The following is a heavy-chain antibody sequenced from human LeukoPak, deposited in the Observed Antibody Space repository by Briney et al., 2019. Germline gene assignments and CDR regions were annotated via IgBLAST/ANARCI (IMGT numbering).Heavy chain of an antibody. D-gene: IGHD2-8*01. CDR3: AKEPRYYCTNGVCLPDY. Sequence: PGGSLRLSCAASGFTFSSYAMSWVRQAPGKGLEWVSAISGSGGSTYYADSVKGRFTISRDNSKNTLYLQMNSLRAEDTAVYYCAKEPRYYCTNGVCLPDYWGQGTLVTVSS. V-gene: IGHV3-23*01. J-gene: IGHJ4*02. CDR2: ISGSGGST. CDR1: GFTFSSYA.